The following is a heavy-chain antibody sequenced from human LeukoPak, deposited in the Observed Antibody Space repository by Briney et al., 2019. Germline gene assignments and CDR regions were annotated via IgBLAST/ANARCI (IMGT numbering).Heavy chain of an antibody. CDR2: ISWNSGSI. J-gene: IGHJ4*02. V-gene: IGHV3-9*01. CDR3: AKEGSGYSYGSYYFDY. D-gene: IGHD5-18*01. Sequence: GGSLRLSCAAPGFTFDDYAMHWVRQAPGKGLEWVSGISWNSGSIGYADSVKGRFTISRDNAKNSLYLQMNSLRAEDTALYYCAKEGSGYSYGSYYFDYWGQGTLITVSS. CDR1: GFTFDDYA.